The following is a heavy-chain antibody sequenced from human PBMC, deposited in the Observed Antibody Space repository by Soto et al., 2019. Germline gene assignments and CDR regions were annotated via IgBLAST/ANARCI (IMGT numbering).Heavy chain of an antibody. V-gene: IGHV1-3*01. D-gene: IGHD3-3*01. J-gene: IGHJ4*02. CDR2: INAGNGNT. Sequence: ASVKVSCKASGYTFTSYAMHWVRQVPGQRPEWMGWINAGNGNTKYSQKFQGRVTITRDTSASTAYMELSSLRSEDTAVYYCAREWSGYAPDYWGQGNLVTVSS. CDR3: AREWSGYAPDY. CDR1: GYTFTSYA.